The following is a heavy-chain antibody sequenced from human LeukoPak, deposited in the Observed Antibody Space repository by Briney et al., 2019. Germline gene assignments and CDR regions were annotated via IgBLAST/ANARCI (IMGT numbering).Heavy chain of an antibody. CDR1: GYTFTGYY. V-gene: IGHV1-2*02. CDR2: INPNSGGT. J-gene: IGHJ4*02. CDR3: ARDLGGWELLDPAMGSDY. Sequence: ASVKVSCKASGYTFTGYYMHWVRQAPGQGLEWMGWINPNSGGTNYAQKFQGRVTMTRDTSISTAYMELSRLRSDDTAVYYCARDLGGWELLDPAMGSDYWGQGTLVTVSS. D-gene: IGHD1-26*01.